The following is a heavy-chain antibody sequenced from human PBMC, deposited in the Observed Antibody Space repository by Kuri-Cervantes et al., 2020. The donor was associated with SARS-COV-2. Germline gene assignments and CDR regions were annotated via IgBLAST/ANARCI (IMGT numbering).Heavy chain of an antibody. CDR3: ARVSPYYYDSSGYYYAAIHFDY. D-gene: IGHD3-22*01. Sequence: SETLSLTCTVSGGSISSHSWTWIRQPPGKGLEWIGFIHRSGSTNYNPPLKSRVTISVDTSKNQFSLNVRSVTAADTAMYYCARVSPYYYDSSGYYYAAIHFDYWGQGTLVTVSS. J-gene: IGHJ4*02. CDR2: IHRSGST. V-gene: IGHV4-59*11. CDR1: GGSISSHS.